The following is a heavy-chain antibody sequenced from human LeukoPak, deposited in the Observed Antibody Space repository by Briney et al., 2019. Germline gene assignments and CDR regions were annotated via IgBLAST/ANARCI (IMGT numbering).Heavy chain of an antibody. V-gene: IGHV1-46*01. J-gene: IGHJ4*02. Sequence: GASVAVSCKASVYTFTSYYMHWVRQAPGQGLEWMGIINPSGGSTSYAQKFQGRVTITRNTSISTAYMELSSLRSEDTAVYYCARVNYYGSGSYYVYYFDYWGQGTLVTVSS. CDR1: VYTFTSYY. CDR3: ARVNYYGSGSYYVYYFDY. D-gene: IGHD3-10*01. CDR2: INPSGGST.